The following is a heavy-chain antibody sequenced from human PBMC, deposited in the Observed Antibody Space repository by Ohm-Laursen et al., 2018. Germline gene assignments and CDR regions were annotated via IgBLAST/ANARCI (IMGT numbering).Heavy chain of an antibody. J-gene: IGHJ5*02. CDR2: ISTSGRS. D-gene: IGHD6-13*01. CDR1: GGSISSYY. Sequence: TLSLTCTVSGGSISSYYWTWIRQPAGKGLEWIGRISTSGRSNYNPSLKSRVTMSVDTSKNQFSLKLNSVTAADTAVYYCARVSAAGYNWFDPWGQGTLVTVSS. CDR3: ARVSAAGYNWFDP. V-gene: IGHV4-4*07.